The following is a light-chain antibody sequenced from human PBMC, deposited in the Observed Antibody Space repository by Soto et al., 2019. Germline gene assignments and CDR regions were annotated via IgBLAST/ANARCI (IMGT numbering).Light chain of an antibody. Sequence: EIVMTQSPATLSVSPGERATPSCMASQNVDIHIAWFQQRAGQAPRLLIYGASTRATGIPAKFSGSGAGTEFTLTVTSLQSEDFAVYYCQQYKSWPRTFGQGTKVEIK. J-gene: IGKJ1*01. CDR1: QNVDIH. V-gene: IGKV3-15*01. CDR2: GAS. CDR3: QQYKSWPRT.